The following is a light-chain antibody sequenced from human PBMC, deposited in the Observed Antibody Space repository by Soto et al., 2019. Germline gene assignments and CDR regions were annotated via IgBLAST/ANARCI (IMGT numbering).Light chain of an antibody. CDR2: GAS. Sequence: VLTQSPATLSLSPGESATLSCKASQSVSSHLAWYQKKPGQAPRLLVYGASTRATGSPARFSGSGSGTDFTLTISSLQSEDFAVYYCQQYNTWPPITFGQGTRLEIK. V-gene: IGKV3-15*01. J-gene: IGKJ5*01. CDR1: QSVSSH. CDR3: QQYNTWPPIT.